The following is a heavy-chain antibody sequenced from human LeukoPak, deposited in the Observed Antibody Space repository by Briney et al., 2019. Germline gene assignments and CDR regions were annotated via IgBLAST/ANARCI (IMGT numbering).Heavy chain of an antibody. J-gene: IGHJ4*02. CDR2: IDPSDSYT. CDR3: ARHVYCSSTSCYFFDY. Sequence: GESLRISCKGSEYSFTSYWISWVRQMPGKGLVWMGRIDPSDSYTNNSPSFQGHVTISADKYISTAYLQWSSLKASDTAMYYCARHVYCSSTSCYFFDYWGQGTLVTVSS. CDR1: EYSFTSYW. D-gene: IGHD2-2*01. V-gene: IGHV5-10-1*01.